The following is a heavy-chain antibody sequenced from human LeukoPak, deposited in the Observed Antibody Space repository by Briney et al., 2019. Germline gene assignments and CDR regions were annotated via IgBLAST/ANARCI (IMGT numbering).Heavy chain of an antibody. CDR2: INHTGNT. Sequence: SETLSLTCGVYDGSFSDYYWSWIRQPPGKGLEWIGEINHTGNTNYNPSLKSRVTISLDTSKNQFSLNLSSVTAADTAVYYCARVAGHYDSSGYYSLDAFDIWGQGTMVTVSS. V-gene: IGHV4-34*01. CDR3: ARVAGHYDSSGYYSLDAFDI. D-gene: IGHD3-22*01. J-gene: IGHJ3*02. CDR1: DGSFSDYY.